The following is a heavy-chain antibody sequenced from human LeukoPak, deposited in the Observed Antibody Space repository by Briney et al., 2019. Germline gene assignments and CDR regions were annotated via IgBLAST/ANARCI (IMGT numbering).Heavy chain of an antibody. D-gene: IGHD1-1*01. CDR2: ITSGSSYI. Sequence: GSLRLSCAASGFTFSTYSMNWVRQAPGKGLEWVPSITSGSSYIYYADSVKGRFTISRDNAKNSLYLQMNSLRAEDTAVYYRGRKAPVGTRIVDYLGQGTLVTVSS. J-gene: IGHJ4*02. CDR1: GFTFSTYS. CDR3: GRKAPVGTRIVDY. V-gene: IGHV3-21*01.